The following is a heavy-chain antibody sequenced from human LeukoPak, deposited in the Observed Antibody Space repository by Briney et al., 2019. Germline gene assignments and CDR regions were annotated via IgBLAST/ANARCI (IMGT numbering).Heavy chain of an antibody. CDR3: AKNAYCTNGGCSMYYFDY. CDR2: ISGSGVNT. D-gene: IGHD2-8*01. J-gene: IGHJ4*02. Sequence: GGSLRLSCAASGFTFSIYAMSWVRQAPGKGLEWVSAISGSGVNTDYADPVKGRFTISRDNSKNTLYLQMNSLRAEDTAVYYCAKNAYCTNGGCSMYYFDYWGQGTLVTVSS. V-gene: IGHV3-23*01. CDR1: GFTFSIYA.